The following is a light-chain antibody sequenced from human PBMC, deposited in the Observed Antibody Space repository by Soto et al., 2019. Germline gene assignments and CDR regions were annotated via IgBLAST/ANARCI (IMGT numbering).Light chain of an antibody. J-gene: IGLJ3*02. V-gene: IGLV2-8*01. CDR1: SSDVGAYNY. CDR3: SSYTGTSTLV. CDR2: EVN. Sequence: QSALTQPPSASGSPGQSVTISCTGTSSDVGAYNYVSWYRQHPGKAPKLLIFEVNSRPSGVPDRFSGSKSGNTASLTISGLQAEDEADYYCSSYTGTSTLVFGGGTKLTVL.